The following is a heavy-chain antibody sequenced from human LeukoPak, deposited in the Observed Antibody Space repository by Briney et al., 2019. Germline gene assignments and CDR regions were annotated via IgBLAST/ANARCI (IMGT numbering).Heavy chain of an antibody. CDR3: ARDRCYYDSSGYYSGSMCWFDP. D-gene: IGHD3-22*01. CDR1: GGTFSSYA. V-gene: IGHV1-69*05. Sequence: SVKVSCKASGGTFSSYAISWVRQAPGQGLEWMGGIIPIFGTANYAQKFQGRVTITTDESTSTAYMELSSLRSEDTAVYYCARDRCYYDSSGYYSGSMCWFDPWGQGTLVTVSS. CDR2: IIPIFGTA. J-gene: IGHJ5*02.